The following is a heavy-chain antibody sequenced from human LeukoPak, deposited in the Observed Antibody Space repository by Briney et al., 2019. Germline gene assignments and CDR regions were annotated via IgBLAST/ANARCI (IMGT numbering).Heavy chain of an antibody. CDR3: AISIAVAWYVNWFDP. J-gene: IGHJ5*02. CDR1: GGTFSSYA. V-gene: IGHV1-69*05. D-gene: IGHD6-19*01. Sequence: GASVKVSCKASGGTFSSYAISWVRQAPGQGLEWMGRIIPIFGTANYAQKFQGRVTITTDGSTSTAYMELSSLRSEDTGVYYCAISIAVAWYVNWFDPWGQGTLVTVSS. CDR2: IIPIFGTA.